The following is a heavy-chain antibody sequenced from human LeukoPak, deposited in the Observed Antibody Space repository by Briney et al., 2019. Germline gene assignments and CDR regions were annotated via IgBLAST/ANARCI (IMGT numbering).Heavy chain of an antibody. V-gene: IGHV1-3*01. CDR2: INAGNGNT. Sequence: ASVKVSCKASGYTFTSYAMHWVRQAPGQRLDWMGWINAGNGNTKYSQKFQDRVTISRDTSASTAYMELSSLRSEDTAVYYCARVRSAGGWTFDHWGQGTLVTVSS. D-gene: IGHD3/OR15-3a*01. CDR1: GYTFTSYA. CDR3: ARVRSAGGWTFDH. J-gene: IGHJ4*02.